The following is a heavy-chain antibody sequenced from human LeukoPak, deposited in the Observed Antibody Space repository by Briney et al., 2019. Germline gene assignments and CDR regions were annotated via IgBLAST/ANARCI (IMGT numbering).Heavy chain of an antibody. V-gene: IGHV3-21*01. CDR3: AKRGESSNWKYIGS. Sequence: GGSLRLSCAASGFTFSSYSMNWVRQAPGKGLEWVSSISSSSSSYIYYADSVKGRFTISRDNAKNSLYLQMNSLRAEDTAVYFCAKRGESSNWKYIGSWGQGTLVTVSS. D-gene: IGHD3-10*01. J-gene: IGHJ4*02. CDR1: GFTFSSYS. CDR2: ISSSSSSYI.